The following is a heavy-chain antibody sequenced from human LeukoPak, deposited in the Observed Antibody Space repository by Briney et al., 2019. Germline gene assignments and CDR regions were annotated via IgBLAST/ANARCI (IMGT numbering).Heavy chain of an antibody. V-gene: IGHV1-8*01. Sequence: ASVKVSRKASGYIFNSYDINWVRQAPGQGLEWLGWMDTNSGDSGYAQKFQGRVTLTMNTSINTAYVELRSLRSEDTAVYYCAREDVILSNDAFDIWGQGTMVTVSS. CDR1: GYIFNSYD. CDR3: AREDVILSNDAFDI. CDR2: MDTNSGDS. J-gene: IGHJ3*02. D-gene: IGHD2-8*02.